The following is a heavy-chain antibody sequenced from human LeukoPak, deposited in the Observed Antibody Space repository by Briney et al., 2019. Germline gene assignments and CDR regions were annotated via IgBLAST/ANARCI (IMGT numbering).Heavy chain of an antibody. D-gene: IGHD3-3*01. CDR1: GCSISNYY. Sequence: PSETLSLTCTVSGCSISNYYWSWIRQPPGKGLEWIGSVFHTGNTYYNPSLKSRLTVSLHTSKKQFYTNVTSVTAADTAIYYCAREIEEGQRITVSGVVIMVWVDHWGQGSLVTVSS. J-gene: IGHJ5*02. V-gene: IGHV4-59*12. CDR2: VFHTGNT. CDR3: AREIEEGQRITVSGVVIMVWVDH.